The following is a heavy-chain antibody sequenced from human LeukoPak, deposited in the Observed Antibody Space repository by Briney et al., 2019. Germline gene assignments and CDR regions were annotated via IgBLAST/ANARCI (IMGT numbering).Heavy chain of an antibody. CDR1: GYTFTGYY. D-gene: IGHD3-9*01. CDR3: ARSLSLLRYFDWYMDV. J-gene: IGHJ6*04. CDR2: INPNSGGT. Sequence: ASVKVSCKASGYTFTGYYMHWVRQAPGQGLEWMGWINPNSGGTNYAQKFRGRVTMTRDTSISTAYMELSRLRSDDTAVYYCARSLSLLRYFDWYMDVWGKGTTVTVSS. V-gene: IGHV1-2*02.